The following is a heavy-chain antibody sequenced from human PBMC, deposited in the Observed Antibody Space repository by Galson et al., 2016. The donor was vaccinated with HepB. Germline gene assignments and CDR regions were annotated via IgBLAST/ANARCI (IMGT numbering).Heavy chain of an antibody. J-gene: IGHJ3*01. Sequence: SLRLSCAASGFTFSRYWMHWVRQAPGKGLVWVSRIKTDGTYADSLEDRFTSTRDNAKNTLYLDINSLRDEDTAIYYCARDGLGAFDLWGQGTMVTVSS. D-gene: IGHD7-27*01. V-gene: IGHV3-74*01. CDR3: ARDGLGAFDL. CDR2: IKTDG. CDR1: GFTFSRYW.